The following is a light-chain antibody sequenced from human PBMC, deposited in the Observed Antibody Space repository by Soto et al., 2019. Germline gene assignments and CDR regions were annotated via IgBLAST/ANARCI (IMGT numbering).Light chain of an antibody. CDR2: GAS. J-gene: IGKJ4*01. V-gene: IGKV3-15*01. CDR3: QQYQKWPLT. Sequence: EIVMTQSPATLSVSPGERATLSCRASQSVSSNLAWYQHKPGQAPRLLIDGASIRATGVPARFSGSGSGTEFTLTISSLQSEDFAVYYCQQYQKWPLTFGGGTKAEIK. CDR1: QSVSSN.